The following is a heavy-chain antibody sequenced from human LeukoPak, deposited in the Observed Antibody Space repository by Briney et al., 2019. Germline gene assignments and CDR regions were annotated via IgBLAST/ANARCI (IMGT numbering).Heavy chain of an antibody. J-gene: IGHJ5*02. V-gene: IGHV3-7*01. CDR2: IQPDGSEQ. CDR1: KFTFTFSSSW. Sequence: GGSLRLSCAVSKFTFTFSSSWMSWVRQAPGKGLEWVGNIQPDGSEQYPVDSVKGRFTISRDNARKLVFLQMNSLRVEDTAVYYCARHDWFDPWGQGTLVTVSS. CDR3: ARHDWFDP.